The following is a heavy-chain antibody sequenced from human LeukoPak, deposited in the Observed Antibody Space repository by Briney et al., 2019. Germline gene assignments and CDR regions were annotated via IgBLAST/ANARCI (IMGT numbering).Heavy chain of an antibody. D-gene: IGHD6-25*01. CDR1: GFTFSSYG. V-gene: IGHV3-30*02. CDR2: VRYDGGSI. J-gene: IGHJ4*02. CDR3: VKDHSSGLLG. Sequence: GGSLTLSCAASGFTFSSYGMHWVRQAPGKGLEWVAFVRYDGGSIYYVDSVKGRFIISRDNSKDTLYLQMNSLRIEDTAVYHCVKDHSSGLLGWGQGTLVTVSS.